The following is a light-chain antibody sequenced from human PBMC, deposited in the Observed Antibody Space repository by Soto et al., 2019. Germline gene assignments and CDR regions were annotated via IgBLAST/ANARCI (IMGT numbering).Light chain of an antibody. V-gene: IGKV3-11*01. CDR3: QQRINWPLT. CDR1: QSVSSY. J-gene: IGKJ4*01. CDR2: DAS. Sequence: EIVLTQSPATLSLSPGERATLSCRASQSVSSYLGWYQQKPGQAPRLLIYDASNRATGIPARFSGSGSGTDFTLTISSLAPEDFAVYYCQQRINWPLTFGGGTKVEIK.